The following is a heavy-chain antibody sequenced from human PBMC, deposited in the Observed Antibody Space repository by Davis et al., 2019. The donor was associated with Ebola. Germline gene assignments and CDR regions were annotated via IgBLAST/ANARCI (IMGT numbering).Heavy chain of an antibody. D-gene: IGHD2-15*01. Sequence: PGGSLRLSCAASGFTFSSYAMHWVRQAPGKGLEWVAVISYDGSNKYYADSVKGRFTISRDNSKNTLYLQMNSLRAEDTAVYYCARDGGVVVAADVDYWGQGTLVTVSS. J-gene: IGHJ4*02. V-gene: IGHV3-30-3*01. CDR1: GFTFSSYA. CDR2: ISYDGSNK. CDR3: ARDGGVVVAADVDY.